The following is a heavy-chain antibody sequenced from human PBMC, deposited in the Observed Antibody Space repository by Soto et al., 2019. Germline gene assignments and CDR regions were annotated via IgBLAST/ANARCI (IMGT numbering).Heavy chain of an antibody. CDR3: ARVSSTVTSYYFDY. CDR1: GGSFSGYY. D-gene: IGHD4-17*01. CDR2: INHSGST. V-gene: IGHV4-34*01. Sequence: SETLSLTCAVYGGSFSGYYWSWIRQPPGKGLEWIGEINHSGSTNYNPSLKSRVTISVDTSKNQFSLKLSSVTAADTAVYYCARVSSTVTSYYFDYWGQGTLVTVSS. J-gene: IGHJ4*02.